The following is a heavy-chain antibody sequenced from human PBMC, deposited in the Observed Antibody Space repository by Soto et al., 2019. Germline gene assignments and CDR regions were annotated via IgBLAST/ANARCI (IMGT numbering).Heavy chain of an antibody. J-gene: IGHJ6*02. V-gene: IGHV1-8*01. CDR2: MSPHSGNT. Sequence: ASVKVSCKASGYTFTSYDINWVRQATGQGLEWVGYMSPHSGNTGYAQKFQGRVTMTRDTSISTAYMELSSLRSDDTAVYYCARDPTVTTGGYYYYYGMDVWGQGTTVTVSS. CDR3: ARDPTVTTGGYYYYYGMDV. CDR1: GYTFTSYD. D-gene: IGHD4-17*01.